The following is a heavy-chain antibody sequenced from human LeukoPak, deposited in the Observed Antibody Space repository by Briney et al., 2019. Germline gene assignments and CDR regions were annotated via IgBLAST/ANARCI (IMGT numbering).Heavy chain of an antibody. CDR2: ISSSISHI. Sequence: YLTLSCAAYGFTYCSYSMNWDRQAPGNGLEWVLSISSSISHIYYADSVKGRFTISRDNAKRSVCLQMHSLSAEDKAVYYCARDRGRIYDYVWGSYRYHYYYYYGMDVWGQGTTVTVSS. CDR3: ARDRGRIYDYVWGSYRYHYYYYYGMDV. V-gene: IGHV3-21*01. J-gene: IGHJ6*02. D-gene: IGHD3-16*02. CDR1: GFTYCSYS.